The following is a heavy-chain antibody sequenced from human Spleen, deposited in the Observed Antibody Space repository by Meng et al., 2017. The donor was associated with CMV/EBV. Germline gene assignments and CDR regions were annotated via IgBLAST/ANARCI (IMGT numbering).Heavy chain of an antibody. J-gene: IGHJ6*02. CDR1: GFTFINYG. CDR3: ARDQRSSCSSTSCYYYYGMDV. D-gene: IGHD2-2*01. Sequence: GGSLRLSCAGSGFTFINYGMHWVRQAPGKGLEWVAVIWYDGSNKYYVDSVKGRFTISRDNSKNTLYLQMNSLRAEDTAVYYCARDQRSSCSSTSCYYYYGMDVWGQGTTVTVSS. CDR2: IWYDGSNK. V-gene: IGHV3-33*01.